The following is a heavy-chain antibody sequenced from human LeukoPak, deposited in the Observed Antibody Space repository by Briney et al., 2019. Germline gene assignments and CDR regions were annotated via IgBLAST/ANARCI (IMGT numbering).Heavy chain of an antibody. Sequence: SGPTLVKPTQTLTLTCTFSGFSLSTSGVGVGWIRQPPGKSLGWLALIYWDDDKRYSPSLKSRLTIAKDTSKNQVVLTMTNMDPVDTATYYCAHTGYSSSSIAFDIWGQGTMVTVSS. CDR3: AHTGYSSSSIAFDI. CDR2: IYWDDDK. D-gene: IGHD6-6*01. J-gene: IGHJ3*02. CDR1: GFSLSTSGVG. V-gene: IGHV2-5*02.